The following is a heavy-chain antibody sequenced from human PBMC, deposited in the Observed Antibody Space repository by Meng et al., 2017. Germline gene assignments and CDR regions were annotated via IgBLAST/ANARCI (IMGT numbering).Heavy chain of an antibody. CDR2: IIPILGIA. CDR3: ARLSLGDSSGYYGYYYYGMDV. V-gene: IGHV1-69*02. CDR1: GGTFSSYT. J-gene: IGHJ6*02. Sequence: SVKVSCKASGGTFSSYTISWVRQAPGQGLEWMGRIIPILGIANYAQKFQGRVTITADKSISTAYLQWSSLKASDTAMYYCARLSLGDSSGYYGYYYYGMDVWGQGTTVTVSS. D-gene: IGHD3-22*01.